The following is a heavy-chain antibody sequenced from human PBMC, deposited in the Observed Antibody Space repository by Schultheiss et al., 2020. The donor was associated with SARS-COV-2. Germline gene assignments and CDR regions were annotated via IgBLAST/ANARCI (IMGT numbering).Heavy chain of an antibody. D-gene: IGHD6-19*01. V-gene: IGHV3-7*01. CDR3: VAGAGWLPDY. CDR2: INQDGRET. CDR1: GFMFSAYW. Sequence: GGSLRLSCAASGFMFSAYWMTWVRQAPGRGLEWVATINQDGRETLYADSLRGRFTISRDNAKNLLYLQMERLRAEDTAVFYCVAGAGWLPDYWGQGALVTVSS. J-gene: IGHJ4*02.